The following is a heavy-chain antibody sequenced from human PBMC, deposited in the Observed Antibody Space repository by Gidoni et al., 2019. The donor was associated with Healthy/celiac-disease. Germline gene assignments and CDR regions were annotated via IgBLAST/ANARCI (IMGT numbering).Heavy chain of an antibody. J-gene: IGHJ4*02. CDR3: ATSGYCSGGSCYPNFDY. Sequence: QVQLQESGPGLVKPGGSISSYYWSWIRQPPGKGLEWIGYIYYSGSTNYNPSLKSRVTISVDTSKNQFSLKLSSVTAADTAVYYCATSGYCSGGSCYPNFDYWGQGTLVTVSS. CDR1: GGSISSYY. D-gene: IGHD2-15*01. V-gene: IGHV4-59*01. CDR2: IYYSGST.